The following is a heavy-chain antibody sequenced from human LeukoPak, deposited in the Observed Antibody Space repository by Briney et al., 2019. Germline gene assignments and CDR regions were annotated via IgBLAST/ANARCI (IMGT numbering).Heavy chain of an antibody. CDR2: ISGSGGST. D-gene: IGHD1-26*01. CDR3: AKDQAEIVGATPNLDY. V-gene: IGHV3-23*01. Sequence: PGGSLRLSCAASGFTFSSYAMSWVRQAPGKGLEWVSAISGSGGSTYYADSVKGRFTISRDNSKNTQYLQMNSLRAEDTAVYYCAKDQAEIVGATPNLDYWGQGTLVTVSS. CDR1: GFTFSSYA. J-gene: IGHJ4*02.